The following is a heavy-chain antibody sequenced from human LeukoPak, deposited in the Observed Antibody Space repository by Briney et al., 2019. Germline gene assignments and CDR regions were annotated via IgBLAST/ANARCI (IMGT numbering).Heavy chain of an antibody. V-gene: IGHV3-7*01. CDR2: IKNSGGER. Sequence: GASLSPSCAASESTISNYRKSGLRPPPGRGVERGCNIKNSGGERCSVDSVKCRFTISRDNATNSLYLQMNSLRAEDTAVYYCARDRDCSGGSCFRQSDEVDYWGQGTLVTVSS. CDR1: ESTISNYR. D-gene: IGHD2-15*01. J-gene: IGHJ4*02. CDR3: ARDRDCSGGSCFRQSDEVDY.